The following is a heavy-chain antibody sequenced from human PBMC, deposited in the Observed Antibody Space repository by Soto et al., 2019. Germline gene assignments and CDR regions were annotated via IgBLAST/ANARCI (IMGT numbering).Heavy chain of an antibody. V-gene: IGHV3-13*01. CDR2: IGTGGDT. D-gene: IGHD4-17*01. J-gene: IGHJ2*01. Sequence: LRLSCVASGFTFSRSDMHWVRQATGKGLEWVSAIGTGGDTYYPGSVKGRFTISRENAKNSLYLQMNSLRAGDTAAYYCAREIADTVTTAWYFDLWGRGTLVTVSS. CDR1: GFTFSRSD. CDR3: AREIADTVTTAWYFDL.